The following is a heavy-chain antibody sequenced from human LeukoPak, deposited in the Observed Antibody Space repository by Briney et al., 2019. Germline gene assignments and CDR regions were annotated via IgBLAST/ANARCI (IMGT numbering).Heavy chain of an antibody. V-gene: IGHV3-30*04. Sequence: PGGSLRLSCAASEFTFSSYTMHWVRQAPGEGLEWVAVISYDGSDKYYADSVKGRFTISRDNSKNTLYLQMNTLRAEDATMYYCARAPSGYYPYFDYWGQGTLVTVSS. CDR2: ISYDGSDK. CDR1: EFTFSSYT. CDR3: ARAPSGYYPYFDY. D-gene: IGHD3-3*01. J-gene: IGHJ4*02.